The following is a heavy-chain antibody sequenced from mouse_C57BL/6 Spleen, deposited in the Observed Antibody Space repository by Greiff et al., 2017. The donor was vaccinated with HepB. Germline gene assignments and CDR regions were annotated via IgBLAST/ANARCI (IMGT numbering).Heavy chain of an antibody. CDR2: ISYDGSN. CDR3: ASSLTMVTYFDY. J-gene: IGHJ2*01. D-gene: IGHD2-2*01. CDR1: GYSITSGYY. V-gene: IGHV3-6*01. Sequence: EVKLQESGPGLVKPSQSLSLTCSVTGYSITSGYYWNWIRQFPGNKLEWMGYISYDGSNNYNPSLKNRISITRDTSKNQFFLKLNSVTTEDTATYYCASSLTMVTYFDYWGQGTTLTVSS.